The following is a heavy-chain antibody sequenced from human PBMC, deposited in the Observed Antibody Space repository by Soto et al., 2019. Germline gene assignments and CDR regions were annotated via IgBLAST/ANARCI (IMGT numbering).Heavy chain of an antibody. CDR3: ARTWYSSGPA. CDR1: GFTFTSYY. CDR2: MNPNSGNT. D-gene: IGHD6-19*01. V-gene: IGHV1-8*01. Sequence: GVSVKVCSDASGFTFTSYYINWLRQATGQGLEWMGWMNPNSGNTGYAQKFQGRVTMTRNTSISTAYMELSSLRSEDTAVYYCARTWYSSGPAWGQGTLVTVSS. J-gene: IGHJ4*02.